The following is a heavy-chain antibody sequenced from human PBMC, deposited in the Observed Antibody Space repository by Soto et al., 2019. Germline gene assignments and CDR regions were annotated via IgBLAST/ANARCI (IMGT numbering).Heavy chain of an antibody. J-gene: IGHJ6*02. D-gene: IGHD2-2*01. Sequence: GGSLRLSCAASGFTFSSYGMHWVRQAPGKGLEWVAVIWYDGSNKYYADSVKGRFTISRDNSKNTLYLQMNSLRAEDTAVYYCAREYCSSTSCGALNYYGMDVWGQGTTVTVSS. CDR2: IWYDGSNK. CDR3: AREYCSSTSCGALNYYGMDV. V-gene: IGHV3-33*01. CDR1: GFTFSSYG.